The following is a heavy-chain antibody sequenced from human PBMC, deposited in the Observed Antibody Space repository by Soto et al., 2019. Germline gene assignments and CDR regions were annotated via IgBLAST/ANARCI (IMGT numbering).Heavy chain of an antibody. V-gene: IGHV3-23*01. D-gene: IGHD5-12*01. CDR2: ISGSGGST. CDR3: AKGVRLRYYYYGMDV. Sequence: GGSLSLSCAASGFTFSSYAMSWVRQAPGKGLEWVSAISGSGGSTYYADSVKGRFTISRDNSKNTLYLQMNSLRAEDTAVYYCAKGVRLRYYYYGMDVWGQGTTVTVSS. CDR1: GFTFSSYA. J-gene: IGHJ6*02.